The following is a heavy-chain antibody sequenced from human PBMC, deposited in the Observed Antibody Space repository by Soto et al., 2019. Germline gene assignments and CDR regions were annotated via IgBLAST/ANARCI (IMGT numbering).Heavy chain of an antibody. CDR1: GFTFSSYG. Sequence: QVQLVESGGGVVQPGRSLRLSCAASGFTFSSYGMHWVRQAPGKGLEWVAVISYDGSNKYYADSVKGRFTISRDNSKNTLYLQMNRLRAEDTAVYYCAKEGSWAPYYCYGMDVWGQGTTVTVSS. V-gene: IGHV3-30*18. D-gene: IGHD6-13*01. J-gene: IGHJ6*02. CDR2: ISYDGSNK. CDR3: AKEGSWAPYYCYGMDV.